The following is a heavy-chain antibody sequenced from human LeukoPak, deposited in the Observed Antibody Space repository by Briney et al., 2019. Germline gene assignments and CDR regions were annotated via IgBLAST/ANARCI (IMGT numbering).Heavy chain of an antibody. CDR2: ISVSGSTT. CDR3: AKDRGYNYGDFDY. CDR1: GFTFSNAW. J-gene: IGHJ4*02. V-gene: IGHV3-23*01. D-gene: IGHD5-18*01. Sequence: GGSLRLSCAASGFTFSNAWMTWVRQAPGKGLEWVSTISVSGSTTYFADSVKGRFTISRDNSKNTLYLQMNSLRAEDTAVYYCAKDRGYNYGDFDYWGQGTLVTVSS.